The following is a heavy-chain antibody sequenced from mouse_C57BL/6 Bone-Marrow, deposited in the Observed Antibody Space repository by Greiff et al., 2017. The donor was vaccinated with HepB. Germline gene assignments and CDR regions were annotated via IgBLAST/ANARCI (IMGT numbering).Heavy chain of an antibody. CDR1: GYTFTDYN. CDR2: INLNNGGT. V-gene: IGHV1-18*01. Sequence: VQLKQSGPELVKPGASVKIPCKASGYTFTDYNMDWVKQSHGKSLEWIGDINLNNGGTIYNQKFKGKATLTVDKSSSTAYMELRSLTSEDTAVYYCATGWSQPYWGQGTLVTVSA. CDR3: ATGWSQPY. J-gene: IGHJ3*01. D-gene: IGHD2-3*01.